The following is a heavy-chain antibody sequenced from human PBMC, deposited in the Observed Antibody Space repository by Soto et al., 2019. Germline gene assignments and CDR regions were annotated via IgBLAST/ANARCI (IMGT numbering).Heavy chain of an antibody. J-gene: IGHJ4*02. D-gene: IGHD3-16*01. CDR2: IWYDGSNK. CDR3: ARDSPGEYGGNSVDY. CDR1: GFTFSSYG. Sequence: QVQLVESGGGVVQPGRSLRLSCAASGFTFSSYGMHWVRQAPGKGLEWVAVIWYDGSNKYYADSVKGRFTISRDNSKNTLYLQMNSLRAEDTAVYYCARDSPGEYGGNSVDYWGQGTLVTVSS. V-gene: IGHV3-33*01.